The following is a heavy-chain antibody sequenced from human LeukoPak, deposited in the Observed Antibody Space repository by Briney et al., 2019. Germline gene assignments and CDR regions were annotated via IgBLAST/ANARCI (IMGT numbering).Heavy chain of an antibody. CDR2: IYYSGST. J-gene: IGHJ4*02. V-gene: IGHV4-59*08. CDR3: ARRSSSWYDY. CDR1: GGSLSRYY. Sequence: SETLSLTRTVSGGSLSRYYRGLIRQSPREGQEWIGYIYYSGSTNYNPSLKSRVTISVDTSKNQFSLKLSSVTAADTAVYYCARRSSSWYDYWGQGTLVTVSS. D-gene: IGHD6-13*01.